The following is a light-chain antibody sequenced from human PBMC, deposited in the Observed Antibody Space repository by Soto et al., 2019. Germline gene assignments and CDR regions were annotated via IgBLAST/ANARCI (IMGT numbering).Light chain of an antibody. CDR2: GAS. V-gene: IGKV3-20*01. CDR3: QQYDSSPVT. J-gene: IGKJ4*01. Sequence: EIVLTQSPGTLSLSPGERATLSCRASQSVSSSYLAWYQQKPGQAPRLLIYGASSRATGIPDRFSGSGSGTDFTLTISRLEPEDCAVYYCQQYDSSPVTFGGGTKVEIK. CDR1: QSVSSSY.